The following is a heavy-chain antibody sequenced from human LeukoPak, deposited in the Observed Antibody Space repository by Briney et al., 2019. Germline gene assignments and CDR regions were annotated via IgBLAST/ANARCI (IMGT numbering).Heavy chain of an antibody. CDR2: IYYSGST. J-gene: IGHJ4*02. D-gene: IGHD1-26*01. CDR1: GGSISSYY. CDR3: ARGEWELLPWDY. V-gene: IGHV4-59*01. Sequence: PSETLSLTCTVSGGSISSYYWSWIRQPPGKGLEWIGYIYYSGSTNYNPSLKSRVTIPVDTSKNQFSLKLSSVTAADTAVYYCARGEWELLPWDYWGQGTLVTVSS.